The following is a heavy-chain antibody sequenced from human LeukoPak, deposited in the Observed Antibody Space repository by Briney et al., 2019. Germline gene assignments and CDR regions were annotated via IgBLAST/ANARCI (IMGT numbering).Heavy chain of an antibody. CDR1: GYTFTNYA. CDR2: INTNTGNP. J-gene: IGHJ4*02. D-gene: IGHD1-26*01. V-gene: IGHV7-4-1*01. CDR3: AREADRSGSIDY. Sequence: ASVKVSCKASGYTFTNYAISWVRQAPGQGLQLMGWINTNTGNPTYVQDFTGRFVFSLDTSVSTAYLQIGSLKAEDTAIYYCAREADRSGSIDYWGQGTRVTVSS.